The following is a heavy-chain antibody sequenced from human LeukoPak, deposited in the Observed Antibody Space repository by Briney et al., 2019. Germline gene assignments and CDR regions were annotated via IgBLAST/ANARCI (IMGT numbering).Heavy chain of an antibody. V-gene: IGHV4-34*01. CDR2: INHSGST. Sequence: PSETLSLTCAVYGGSFSGYYWSWIRQPPGKGLEWSGEINHSGSTNYNPSLKSRVTISVDTSKNQFSLKLSSVTAADTAVYYCARGRIQLWNHWYFDLWGRGTLATVSS. CDR3: ARGRIQLWNHWYFDL. D-gene: IGHD5-18*01. CDR1: GGSFSGYY. J-gene: IGHJ2*01.